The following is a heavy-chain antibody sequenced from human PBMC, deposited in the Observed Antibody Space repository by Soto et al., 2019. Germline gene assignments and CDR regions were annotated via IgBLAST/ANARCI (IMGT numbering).Heavy chain of an antibody. J-gene: IGHJ4*02. CDR3: ARQGGIGVVIMGGVVDY. CDR1: GFTFISYT. V-gene: IGHV3-21*01. D-gene: IGHD3-3*01. CDR2: ISSSSTYI. Sequence: EVQLVESGGGLVKPGGSLRLSCAASGFTFISYTMNWVRQAPGKGLEWVSSISSSSTYIYYADSVKGRFTISRDNAKNSPYVQMNSLRAEDTAVYYCARQGGIGVVIMGGVVDYWGQGTLVTVSS.